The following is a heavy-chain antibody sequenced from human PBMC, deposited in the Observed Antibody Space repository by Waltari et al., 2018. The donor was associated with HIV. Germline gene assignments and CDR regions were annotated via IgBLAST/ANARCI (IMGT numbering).Heavy chain of an antibody. J-gene: IGHJ1*01. CDR3: ARGIEVAGTEFQH. D-gene: IGHD6-19*01. CDR2: MNTNSGNT. CDR1: GYTFSTNA. V-gene: IGHV1-8*01. Sequence: QVQLVQSAAEVKKTGASVKVSCNASGYTFSTNAINWVRQATGQGLGWMGWMNTNSGNTGYAQKFQGRVSMTRNTSISTAYMEMSSLRSEDTAVYYCARGIEVAGTEFQHWGQGTLVTVSS.